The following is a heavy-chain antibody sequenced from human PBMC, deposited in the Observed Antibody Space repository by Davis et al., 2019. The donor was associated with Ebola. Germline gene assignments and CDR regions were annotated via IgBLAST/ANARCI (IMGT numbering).Heavy chain of an antibody. CDR3: ARDHLGAGPPLDY. D-gene: IGHD1-26*01. Sequence: HSQTLSLTCAISGDSVSSNTAAWNWIRQSPSRDLEWLGRTYYRSKWYNDYAVSVKSRIIFNPDTSKNQISLQLNSVTPEDSAVYYCARDHLGAGPPLDYWGQGTLVTVSS. CDR2: TYYRSKWYN. V-gene: IGHV6-1*01. J-gene: IGHJ4*02. CDR1: GDSVSSNTAA.